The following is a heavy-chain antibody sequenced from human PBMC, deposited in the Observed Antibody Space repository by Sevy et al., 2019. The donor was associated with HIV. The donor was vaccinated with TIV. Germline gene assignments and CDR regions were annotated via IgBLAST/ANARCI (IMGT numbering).Heavy chain of an antibody. J-gene: IGHJ4*02. CDR1: GFTFSRYW. CDR3: ARKDSSGLDC. CDR2: INSDGSST. V-gene: IGHV3-74*01. Sequence: GESLKISCAASGFTFSRYWMHWVRQVPGKGLVWGSRINSDGSSTSYADSVRGRFTISRDNAKNTLYLQMNSLRAEDTAVYHCARKDSSGLDCWGQGTLVTVSS. D-gene: IGHD3-22*01.